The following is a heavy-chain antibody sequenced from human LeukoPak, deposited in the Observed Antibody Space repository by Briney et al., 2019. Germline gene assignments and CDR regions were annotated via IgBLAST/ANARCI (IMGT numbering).Heavy chain of an antibody. CDR3: ARDQEDYYYGMDV. J-gene: IGHJ6*02. CDR2: IYYSGST. V-gene: IGHV4-30-4*01. CDR1: GGSISSGDYY. Sequence: SETLPLTCTVSGGSISSGDYYWSWIRQPPGKGLEWIGYIYYSGSTYYNPSLKSRVTISVDASKNQFSLKLSSVTAADTAVYYCARDQEDYYYGMDVWGQGTTVTVSS.